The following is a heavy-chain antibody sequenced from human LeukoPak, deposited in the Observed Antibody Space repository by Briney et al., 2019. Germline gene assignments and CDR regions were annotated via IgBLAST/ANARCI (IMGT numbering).Heavy chain of an antibody. J-gene: IGHJ4*02. Sequence: GESLKISCKGSRYTFTGYWIGWVRQMPGKGLEWMGIIYPDDSDTRYSPSFQGQVTISADKSNSTAYLQWSSLKASDTAMYYCARRYSGSYYPEYFDYWGQGTLVTVSS. CDR3: ARRYSGSYYPEYFDY. CDR1: RYTFTGYW. V-gene: IGHV5-51*01. CDR2: IYPDDSDT. D-gene: IGHD1-26*01.